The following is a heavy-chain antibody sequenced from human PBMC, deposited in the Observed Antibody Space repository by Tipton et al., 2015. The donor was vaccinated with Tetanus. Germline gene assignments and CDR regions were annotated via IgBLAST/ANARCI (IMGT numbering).Heavy chain of an antibody. D-gene: IGHD2-21*02. Sequence: TLSLTCTVSGGSISSGDYYWSWIRQPPGKGLEWIGYIYYSGSTYYNPSLKSRVTISVDTSKNQFSLKLSSVTAADTAVYYCARDRAYCGGDCYYRSNWLAPWGQGPLVTVSS. J-gene: IGHJ5*02. CDR3: ARDRAYCGGDCYYRSNWLAP. V-gene: IGHV4-30-4*01. CDR1: GGSISSGDYY. CDR2: IYYSGST.